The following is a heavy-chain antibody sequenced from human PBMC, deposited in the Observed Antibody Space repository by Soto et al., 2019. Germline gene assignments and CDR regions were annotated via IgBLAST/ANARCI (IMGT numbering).Heavy chain of an antibody. V-gene: IGHV1-46*01. J-gene: IGHJ4*02. Sequence: ASVKVSCKASGYTFTSYYMHWVRQAPGQGLEWIGRIDVSSGNTSYAQKFQERVTITRDMSTRTAYMELSSLRSEDTAVYYCAAKLVGWAAFDYWGLGTLVTVSS. CDR1: GYTFTSYY. D-gene: IGHD2-21*01. CDR2: IDVSSGNT. CDR3: AAKLVGWAAFDY.